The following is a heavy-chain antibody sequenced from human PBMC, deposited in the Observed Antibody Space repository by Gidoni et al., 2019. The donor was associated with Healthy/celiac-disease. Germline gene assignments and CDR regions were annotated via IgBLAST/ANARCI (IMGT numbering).Heavy chain of an antibody. J-gene: IGHJ4*02. CDR2: INPSDSYT. CDR1: GYSFTSYR. Sequence: DVQLVQSGAEVKTPGESLRISCKGSGYSFTSYRISWVRQLPGKGLEWMGGINPSDSYTNYSPSVQGHVTISADNSISTAYLQWSSLKASDTAMYYGARWGQETVRDDYWGQGTLVTVSS. CDR3: ARWGQETVRDDY. D-gene: IGHD3-16*01. V-gene: IGHV5-10-1*03.